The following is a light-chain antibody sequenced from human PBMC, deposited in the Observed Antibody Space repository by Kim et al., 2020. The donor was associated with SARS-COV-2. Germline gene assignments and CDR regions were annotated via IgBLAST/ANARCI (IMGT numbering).Light chain of an antibody. Sequence: SASVGDRVTITCRASRNIDTYLAWYQQKPGKAPKLLIFMASNLKSGVPSRFSGSGSGTEFTLTTSSLQPDDFATYYCHQYRSYPWTFGQGTKLEI. J-gene: IGKJ2*02. CDR2: MAS. CDR1: RNIDTY. V-gene: IGKV1-5*03. CDR3: HQYRSYPWT.